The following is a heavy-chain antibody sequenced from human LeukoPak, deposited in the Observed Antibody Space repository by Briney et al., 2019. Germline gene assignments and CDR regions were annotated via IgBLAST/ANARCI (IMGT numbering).Heavy chain of an antibody. J-gene: IGHJ4*02. Sequence: GGSLRLSCAASGLTFDDYGMTWVRQAPGKGLEWVSDISWNGGSIGYADSVKGRFTVSRDNAKNSLYLQMNSLRAEDTALYYCAREKYDSSGYYTDNYYFDYWGQGTLVTVSS. D-gene: IGHD3-22*01. CDR3: AREKYDSSGYYTDNYYFDY. CDR1: GLTFDDYG. CDR2: ISWNGGSI. V-gene: IGHV3-20*04.